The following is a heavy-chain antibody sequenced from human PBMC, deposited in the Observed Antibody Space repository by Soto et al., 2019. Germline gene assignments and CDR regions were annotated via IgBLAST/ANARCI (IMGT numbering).Heavy chain of an antibody. V-gene: IGHV3-23*01. D-gene: IGHD2-15*01. CDR2: ISGSGGNST. CDR1: GFTFSTYA. Sequence: GGSLRLSCAASGFTFSTYAMSWVRQAPGKGLEWVSAISGSGGNSTFYGDSVKGRFTISRDNSKNTLYLQMNSLGAEDTAVYYCAKGGGSCCFDNWGQGTLVTVSS. J-gene: IGHJ4*02. CDR3: AKGGGSCCFDN.